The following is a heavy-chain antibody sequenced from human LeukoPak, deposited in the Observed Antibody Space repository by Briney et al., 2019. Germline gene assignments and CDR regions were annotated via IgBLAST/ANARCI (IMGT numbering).Heavy chain of an antibody. J-gene: IGHJ4*02. Sequence: ASVKVSCKASGYTFTSYDINWVRQATGQGLEWMGWMNPNGGNTGYAQKFQGRVTMTRNTSISTAYMELSSLRSEDTAVYYCARGGSPIFGVVTYDYWGQGTLVTVSS. CDR2: MNPNGGNT. CDR3: ARGGSPIFGVVTYDY. V-gene: IGHV1-8*01. D-gene: IGHD3-3*01. CDR1: GYTFTSYD.